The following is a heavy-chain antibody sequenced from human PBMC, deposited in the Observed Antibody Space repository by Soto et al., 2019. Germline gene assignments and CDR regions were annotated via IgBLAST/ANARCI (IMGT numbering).Heavy chain of an antibody. CDR2: IYYRGST. Sequence: SETLSLTCNVSGGSISGYYWSWIRQSPGKGLEYIGYIYYRGSTNYNSSLKSRVTMSVDTSRNQFSLKMNSVTAADTAVYYCARKQILPFYYALDVWGQGTTVTVSS. V-gene: IGHV4-59*01. CDR1: GGSISGYY. D-gene: IGHD1-26*01. CDR3: ARKQILPFYYALDV. J-gene: IGHJ6*02.